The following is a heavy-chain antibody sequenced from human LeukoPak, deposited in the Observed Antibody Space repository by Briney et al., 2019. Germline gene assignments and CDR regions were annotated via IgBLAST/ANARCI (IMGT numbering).Heavy chain of an antibody. J-gene: IGHJ6*02. CDR1: GGSFSGYY. D-gene: IGHD5-18*01. V-gene: IGHV4-34*01. CDR2: INHSGST. CDR3: ARDKKERLNRGYSYGYREHYYYYGMDV. Sequence: SETLSLTCAVYGGSFSGYYWSWIRQPPGKGLEWIGEINHSGSTNYNPSLKSRVTISVDTSKNQFSLKLSSVTAADTAVYYCARDKKERLNRGYSYGYREHYYYYGMDVWGQGTTVTVSS.